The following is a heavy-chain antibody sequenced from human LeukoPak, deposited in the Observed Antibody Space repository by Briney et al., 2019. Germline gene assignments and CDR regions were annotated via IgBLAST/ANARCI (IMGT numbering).Heavy chain of an antibody. V-gene: IGHV3-21*01. CDR3: ARVGGYDAFDI. D-gene: IGHD6-25*01. CDR1: GFTFSSYS. J-gene: IGHJ3*02. Sequence: GGSLRLSCAASGFTFSSYSMNWVRQAPGKGLEWVSSISSNSSYIYYADSVKGRFTISRDNAKNSLYLQMNSLRAEDTAVYYCARVGGYDAFDIWGQGTMVTVSS. CDR2: ISSNSSYI.